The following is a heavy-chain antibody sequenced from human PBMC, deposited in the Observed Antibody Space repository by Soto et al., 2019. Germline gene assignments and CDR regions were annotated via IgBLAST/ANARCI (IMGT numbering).Heavy chain of an antibody. Sequence: PGGSLRLSCAASGFTFDDYTMHWVRQAPGKGLEWVSLISWDGGSTYYADSVKGRFTISRDNSKNSLYLQMNSLRTEDTALYYCAKAPVPRFDFRYYYYGMDVWGQGTTVTVSS. CDR1: GFTFDDYT. D-gene: IGHD3-3*01. J-gene: IGHJ6*02. V-gene: IGHV3-43*01. CDR2: ISWDGGST. CDR3: AKAPVPRFDFRYYYYGMDV.